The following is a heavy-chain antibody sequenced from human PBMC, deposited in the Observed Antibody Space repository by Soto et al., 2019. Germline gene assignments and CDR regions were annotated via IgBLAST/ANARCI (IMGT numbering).Heavy chain of an antibody. Sequence: EVQLLESGGGLGQPGGSLRLSCAASGFTFNTYAMGWVRQAPGKGLEWVSVVSGSGANTYYADSVKGRFTISRDDSKNTLYLEMNSLRAEDTAVYYCAKGRSGIYSQNFDYWGQGTLVTVSS. D-gene: IGHD1-26*01. CDR2: VSGSGANT. V-gene: IGHV3-23*01. CDR3: AKGRSGIYSQNFDY. J-gene: IGHJ4*02. CDR1: GFTFNTYA.